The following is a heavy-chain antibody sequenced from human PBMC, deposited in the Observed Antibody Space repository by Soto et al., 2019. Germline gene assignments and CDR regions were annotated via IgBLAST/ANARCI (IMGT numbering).Heavy chain of an antibody. D-gene: IGHD3-3*01. CDR3: ARTLYYDFWSGYSFDY. Sequence: QVQLVQSGAAVKKPGASVKVSCKASGYTFTAYYLHWVRQAPGHGLEWLGWIDPNSGDTKYAQNFEGWVTMTRDTSINTAYLDLSRLKNDDTAVYYCARTLYYDFWSGYSFDYWGQGTLVSVPS. CDR1: GYTFTAYY. J-gene: IGHJ4*02. CDR2: IDPNSGDT. V-gene: IGHV1-2*04.